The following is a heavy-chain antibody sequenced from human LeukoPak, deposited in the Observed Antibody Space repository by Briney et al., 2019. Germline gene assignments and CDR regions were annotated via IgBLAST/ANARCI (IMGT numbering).Heavy chain of an antibody. J-gene: IGHJ3*02. CDR1: GFTFSSYS. D-gene: IGHD3-22*01. Sequence: GGSLRLSCAASGFTFSSYSMNWVRQAPGKGLEWVSSISSSSSYIYYADSVKGRFTISRDNAKNSLYLQMNSLRAEDTAVYYCARDGDYYDSRGDAFDIWGQGATVTVAS. V-gene: IGHV3-21*01. CDR2: ISSSSSYI. CDR3: ARDGDYYDSRGDAFDI.